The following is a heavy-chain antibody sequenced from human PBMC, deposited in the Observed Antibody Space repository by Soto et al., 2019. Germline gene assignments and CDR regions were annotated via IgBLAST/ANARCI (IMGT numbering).Heavy chain of an antibody. CDR3: AANWELGY. Sequence: EVQLVESGGGLVQPGRSLRLSCAASGFTFDDYAMHWVRQAPGKGLEWVSGISWNSGSIGYADSVKGRFTISRDNAKNSLYLQMNSLRAEDTALYYCAANWELGYWGQGTLVTVSS. CDR1: GFTFDDYA. V-gene: IGHV3-9*01. J-gene: IGHJ4*02. CDR2: ISWNSGSI. D-gene: IGHD1-26*01.